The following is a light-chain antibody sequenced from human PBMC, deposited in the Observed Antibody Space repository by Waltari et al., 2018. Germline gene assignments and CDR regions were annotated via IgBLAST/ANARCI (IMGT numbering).Light chain of an antibody. Sequence: DIVMTQFPDSLAVALGERATINCKSSQSVLYSSNSKNYLAWYQQKPGQPPKLRIYWASTRESGVPDRFSGSGSGTDFTLTITSLQAEDVAVYYCQQYYSTPRAFGQGTKVEIK. CDR2: WAS. J-gene: IGKJ1*01. CDR1: QSVLYSSNSKNY. V-gene: IGKV4-1*01. CDR3: QQYYSTPRA.